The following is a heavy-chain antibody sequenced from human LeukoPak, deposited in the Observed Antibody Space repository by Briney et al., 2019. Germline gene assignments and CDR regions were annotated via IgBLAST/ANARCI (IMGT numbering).Heavy chain of an antibody. J-gene: IGHJ4*02. Sequence: PSETLSLTCTVSGGSISSGTYYWVWIRQPPGKGLEWIGSINYSGTTYYNPSLKSRVTISIDTSKNQFSLKLSSVTAADTALYFCARLIGVSGTFDYWDQGTLVTVSS. CDR1: GGSISSGTYY. D-gene: IGHD6-19*01. CDR3: ARLIGVSGTFDY. V-gene: IGHV4-39*01. CDR2: INYSGTT.